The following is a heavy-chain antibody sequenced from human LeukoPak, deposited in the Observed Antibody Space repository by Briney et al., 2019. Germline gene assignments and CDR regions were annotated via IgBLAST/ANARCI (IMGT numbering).Heavy chain of an antibody. Sequence: GGSLRLSCAASGFTVSGNYMAWFGRAPGRGLEWVSVIYSGGSTYYADSVKGRFTISRDNAKNSLYLQMNSLRAEDTAVYYCARFVRGAFDIWGQGTMVTVSS. CDR1: GFTVSGNY. CDR2: IYSGGST. D-gene: IGHD6-6*01. V-gene: IGHV3-53*01. J-gene: IGHJ3*02. CDR3: ARFVRGAFDI.